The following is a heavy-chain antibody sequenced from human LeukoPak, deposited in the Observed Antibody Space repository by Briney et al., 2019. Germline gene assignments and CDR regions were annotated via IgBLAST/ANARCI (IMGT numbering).Heavy chain of an antibody. V-gene: IGHV1-18*01. J-gene: IGHJ6*03. CDR3: ATLWFGEGRYYYYMDV. Sequence: GASVKVSCKASGYTFTSYGISWVRQAPGQGLEWMGWISAYNGNTNYAQKLQGRVTMTTDTSTSTAYMELSSLRSEDTAVYYCATLWFGEGRYYYYMDVWGKGTTVTVSS. CDR2: ISAYNGNT. D-gene: IGHD3-10*01. CDR1: GYTFTSYG.